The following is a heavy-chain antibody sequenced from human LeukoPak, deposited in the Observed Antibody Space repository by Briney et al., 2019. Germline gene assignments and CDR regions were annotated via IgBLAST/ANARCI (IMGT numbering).Heavy chain of an antibody. J-gene: IGHJ6*03. Sequence: PGGSLRLSCAASGFTFSLNEMNWVRQVPGKGLEWVSGIKWNGGSTAYADSVKGRFTVSRDNAKNSLYLQINSLRAEDTALYYXXXAFGDYYYYMDVWGKGTRVTVSS. CDR3: XXAFGDYYYYMDV. V-gene: IGHV3-20*04. CDR1: GFTFSLNE. CDR2: IKWNGGST. D-gene: IGHD3-16*01.